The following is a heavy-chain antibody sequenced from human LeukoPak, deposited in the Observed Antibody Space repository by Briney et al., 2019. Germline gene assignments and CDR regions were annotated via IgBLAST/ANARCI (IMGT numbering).Heavy chain of an antibody. J-gene: IGHJ4*02. CDR1: GFTFDDYA. CDR2: ISWNSGSI. Sequence: SRSLRLSCAASGFTFDDYAMHWVRQAPGKGLEWVSGISWNSGSIGYADSVKGRFTISRDNAKNSLYLQMNSLRAEDTALYYCAKDHDLYGDYFGYWGQGTLVTVSS. CDR3: AKDHDLYGDYFGY. V-gene: IGHV3-9*01. D-gene: IGHD4-17*01.